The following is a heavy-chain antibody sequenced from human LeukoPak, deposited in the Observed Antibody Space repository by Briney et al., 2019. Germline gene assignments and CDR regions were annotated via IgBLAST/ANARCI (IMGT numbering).Heavy chain of an antibody. CDR2: IKQDGSEK. D-gene: IGHD2-21*01. V-gene: IGHV3-7*01. CDR3: ARQVLLQDMGFDY. J-gene: IGHJ4*02. CDR1: GFTFSSYW. Sequence: GGSLRLSXAASGFTFSSYWMSWVRQAPGKGLEWVANIKQDGSEKYYVDSVKGRFTISRDNAKNSLYLQMNSLRAEDTAVYYCARQVLLQDMGFDYWGQGTLVTVSS.